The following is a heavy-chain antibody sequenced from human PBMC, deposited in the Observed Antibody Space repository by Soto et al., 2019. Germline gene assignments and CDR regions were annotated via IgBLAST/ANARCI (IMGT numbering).Heavy chain of an antibody. CDR1: GDSVSSNSAA. D-gene: IGHD6-19*01. J-gene: IGHJ6*02. V-gene: IGHV6-1*01. Sequence: SQTLSLTCAISGDSVSSNSAAWNWIRQSPSRGLEWLGRTYYRSKWYNDYAVSVKSRITISPDTSKNQFSLQLNSVTPEDTAVYYCARDEVAVADNYYYYYGMDVWGQGTTVTVSS. CDR2: TYYRSKWYN. CDR3: ARDEVAVADNYYYYYGMDV.